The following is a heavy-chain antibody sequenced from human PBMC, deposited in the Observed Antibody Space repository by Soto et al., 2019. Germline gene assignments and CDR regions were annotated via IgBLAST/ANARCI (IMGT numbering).Heavy chain of an antibody. D-gene: IGHD6-6*01. CDR1: GFTFSSYA. V-gene: IGHV3-23*01. J-gene: IGHJ4*02. Sequence: EVQLLESGGGLVQPGESLRLSCAASGFTFSSYAMSWVRQAPGKGLEWVSVISGSDDSTYYADSVKGRFTISRDNSKNTLYLQMNSLRAEDTDVYYCAKRSSSSTCDYWGQGTLVTVSS. CDR2: ISGSDDST. CDR3: AKRSSSSTCDY.